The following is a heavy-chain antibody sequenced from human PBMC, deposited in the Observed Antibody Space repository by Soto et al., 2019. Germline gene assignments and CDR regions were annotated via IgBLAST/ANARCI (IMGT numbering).Heavy chain of an antibody. CDR2: INPNSGGT. CDR1: GYTFTGYY. CDR3: ARDLAMTTVTTTAFDI. J-gene: IGHJ3*02. D-gene: IGHD4-17*01. Sequence: ASVKVSCKASGYTFTGYYMHWVRQAPGQGLEWMGWINPNSGGTNYAQKFQGWVTMTRDTSINTAYMELSRLRSDDTAVYYCARDLAMTTVTTTAFDIWGQGTMVTVSS. V-gene: IGHV1-2*04.